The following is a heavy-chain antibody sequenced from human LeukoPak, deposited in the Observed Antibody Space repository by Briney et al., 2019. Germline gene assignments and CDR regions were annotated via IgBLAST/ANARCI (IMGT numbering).Heavy chain of an antibody. CDR3: ARTQTYYDFWSGYSPFDY. D-gene: IGHD3-3*01. Sequence: IPSETLSLTCAVYGGSFSGYYWSWLRQPPGKGLEWLGEINHSGSTNYNPSLKSRVTIPVDTSKNQFSLKLSSVTAADTAVYYCARTQTYYDFWSGYSPFDYWGQGTLVTVSS. CDR1: GGSFSGYY. CDR2: INHSGST. V-gene: IGHV4-34*01. J-gene: IGHJ4*02.